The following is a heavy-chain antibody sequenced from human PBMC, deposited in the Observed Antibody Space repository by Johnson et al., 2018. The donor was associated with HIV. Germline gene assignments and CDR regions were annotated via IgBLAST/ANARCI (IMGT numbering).Heavy chain of an antibody. J-gene: IGHJ3*01. V-gene: IGHV3-30*18. D-gene: IGHD4-11*01. CDR3: AKETRDSRSAFDV. CDR1: GFTFSDYH. Sequence: QVQLVESGGGLVKPGGSLRLSCTASGFTFSDYHMSWIRQAPGKGLEWVAVISYDGSNKYHADSVKGRFTISRDTSKKSVFLQMNNLRPEDTAVYYCAKETRDSRSAFDVWGQGTLVTVSS. CDR2: ISYDGSNK.